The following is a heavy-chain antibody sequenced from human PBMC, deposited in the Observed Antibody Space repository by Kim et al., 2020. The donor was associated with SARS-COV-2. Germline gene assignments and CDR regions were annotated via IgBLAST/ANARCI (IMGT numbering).Heavy chain of an antibody. Sequence: SETLSLTCAVYGGSFSGYYWSWIRQPPGKGLEWIGEINHSGSTNYNPSLKSRVTISVDTSKNQFSLKLSSVTAADTAVYYCARGSSPPIRDWGQGTLVTVSS. D-gene: IGHD5-12*01. CDR3: ARGSSPPIRD. J-gene: IGHJ4*02. CDR1: GGSFSGYY. V-gene: IGHV4-34*01. CDR2: INHSGST.